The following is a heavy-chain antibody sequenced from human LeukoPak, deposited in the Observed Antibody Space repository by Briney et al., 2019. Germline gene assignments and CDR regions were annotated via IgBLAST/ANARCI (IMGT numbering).Heavy chain of an antibody. CDR3: AGTKTTVTTYSFDY. CDR1: GFTVSSNY. CDR2: IYSGGST. V-gene: IGHV3-53*01. J-gene: IGHJ4*02. D-gene: IGHD4-17*01. Sequence: PGGSLRLSCAASGFTVSSNYMSWVRQAPGKGLEWVSVIYSGGSTYYADSVKGRFTISRDNSKNTLYLQMNSLRAEDTAVYYCAGTKTTVTTYSFDYWGQGNLVTVSS.